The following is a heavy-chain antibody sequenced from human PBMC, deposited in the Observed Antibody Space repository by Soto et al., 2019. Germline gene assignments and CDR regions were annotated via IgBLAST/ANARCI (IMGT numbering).Heavy chain of an antibody. Sequence: PGGSLRLSCAASGFTFSSYGMHWVRQAPGKGLEWVAVIWYDGSNKYYADSVKGRFTISRDNSKNTLYLQMNSLRAEDTAVYYCARRVRFRTYYYGMDVWGQGTKVTVSS. V-gene: IGHV3-33*01. J-gene: IGHJ6*02. CDR1: GFTFSSYG. CDR3: ARRVRFRTYYYGMDV. CDR2: IWYDGSNK. D-gene: IGHD3-10*01.